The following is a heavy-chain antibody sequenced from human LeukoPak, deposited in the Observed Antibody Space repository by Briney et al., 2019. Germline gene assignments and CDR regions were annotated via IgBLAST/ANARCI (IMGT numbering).Heavy chain of an antibody. Sequence: QSGGSLRLSCATSGFIFRDYWMSWVRQVPGKGLEWVAFIRYDGSNKYYADSVKGRFTISRDNSKNTLYLQMNSLRAEDTAVYYCAKDGISYDSSGYYFDYWGQGTLVTVSS. CDR3: AKDGISYDSSGYYFDY. J-gene: IGHJ4*02. CDR2: IRYDGSNK. D-gene: IGHD3-22*01. V-gene: IGHV3-30*02. CDR1: GFIFRDYW.